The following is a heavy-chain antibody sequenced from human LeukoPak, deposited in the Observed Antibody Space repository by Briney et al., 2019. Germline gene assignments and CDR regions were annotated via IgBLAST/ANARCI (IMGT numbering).Heavy chain of an antibody. Sequence: SETLSLTCAVYGGSFSGYYWSWIRQPPGKGLEWIGEINHSGSTNYNPSLKSRVTISVDTSKNQFSLKLSSVTAADTAVYYCASGPRGAPADYWGQGTLVTVSS. J-gene: IGHJ4*02. CDR2: INHSGST. V-gene: IGHV4-34*01. CDR3: ASGPRGAPADY. CDR1: GGSFSGYY. D-gene: IGHD3-10*01.